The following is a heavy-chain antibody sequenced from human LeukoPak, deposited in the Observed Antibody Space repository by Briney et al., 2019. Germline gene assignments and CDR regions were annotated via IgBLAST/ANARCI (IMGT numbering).Heavy chain of an antibody. D-gene: IGHD2-2*01. CDR3: ARGYCSSISCYVDY. Sequence: GGSLRLSCAAYGFIFSNYAIHWVRQAPGKGLEWVAVISYDGSNKYYADSVKGRFTISRDISKNTLYLQMNSLRAEDTAVYYCARGYCSSISCYVDYWGQGTLVTVSS. CDR2: ISYDGSNK. CDR1: GFIFSNYA. J-gene: IGHJ4*02. V-gene: IGHV3-30*04.